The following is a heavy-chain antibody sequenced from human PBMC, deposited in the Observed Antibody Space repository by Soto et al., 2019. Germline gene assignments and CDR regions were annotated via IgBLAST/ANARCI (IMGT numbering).Heavy chain of an antibody. CDR3: ATQEVGGSYVYTFDP. Sequence: QLHLRESGPGLVKPSETLSLTCTVSGGSITSSSYYWGWIRQPPGKGLEWIGSIYYSGSTYYNPSLKSRVTISVDTSKNHFSLKLSYVTAAHTAVYYCATQEVGGSYVYTFDPWGQGTLVTVSS. V-gene: IGHV4-39*02. D-gene: IGHD1-26*01. J-gene: IGHJ5*02. CDR1: GGSITSSSYY. CDR2: IYYSGST.